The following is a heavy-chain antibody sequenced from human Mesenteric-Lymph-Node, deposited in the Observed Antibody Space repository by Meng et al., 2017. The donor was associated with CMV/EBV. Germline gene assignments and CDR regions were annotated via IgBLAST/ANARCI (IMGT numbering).Heavy chain of an antibody. Sequence: ASVKVSCKASGYTFTYRYLHWVRQAPGQALEWMGWINPNTGGTNYAQKLQGRVTLTRDTSISTVYMELSRLRSDDTAVYYCARRGLNYGFDYWGQGTLVTVSS. J-gene: IGHJ4*02. CDR1: GYTFTYRY. CDR2: INPNTGGT. CDR3: ARRGLNYGFDY. V-gene: IGHV1-2*02. D-gene: IGHD5-24*01.